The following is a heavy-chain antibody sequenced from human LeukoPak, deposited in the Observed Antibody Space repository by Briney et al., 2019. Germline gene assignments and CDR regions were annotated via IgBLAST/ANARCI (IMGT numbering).Heavy chain of an antibody. Sequence: PGGSLRLSCAASGFTFRDYTMNWVRQAPGKGLEWISSVRGTSSYIFYTDSVKGRFTISRDNAKNSLDLQMNSLRAEDTAVYYCARGNNWSGSGSSYYFDDWGQGTLVTVSS. CDR1: GFTFRDYT. V-gene: IGHV3-21*01. J-gene: IGHJ4*02. D-gene: IGHD3-10*01. CDR2: VRGTSSYI. CDR3: ARGNNWSGSGSSYYFDD.